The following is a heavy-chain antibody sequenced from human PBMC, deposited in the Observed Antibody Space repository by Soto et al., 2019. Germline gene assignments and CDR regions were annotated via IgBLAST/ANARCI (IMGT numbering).Heavy chain of an antibody. J-gene: IGHJ6*02. D-gene: IGHD1-1*01. Sequence: PSETLSLTCTVSGGSISNYYWNWIRQPPGKGLEWIAYIYYSGTTKYNPSLKSRVTVSVDTSKNQFSLNLSSVTAADTAVYYCARSLQLSRNSFYSGMDIWGQGTTVTVSS. V-gene: IGHV4-59*01. CDR1: GGSISNYY. CDR2: IYYSGTT. CDR3: ARSLQLSRNSFYSGMDI.